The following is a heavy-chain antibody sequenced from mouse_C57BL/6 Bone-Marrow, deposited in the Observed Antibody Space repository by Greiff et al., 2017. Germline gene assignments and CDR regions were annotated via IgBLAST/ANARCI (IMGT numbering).Heavy chain of an antibody. CDR1: GFNIKDYY. CDR3: ARLEGGLRPWFAY. J-gene: IGHJ3*01. CDR2: IDPEDGET. D-gene: IGHD2-12*01. Sequence: VQLQQSGAELVKPGASVKLSCTASGFNIKDYYMHWVKQRTEQGLEWIGRIDPEDGETKYAPKFQGKATITADTSSNTAYRRLSSLTSEDTAVYYCARLEGGLRPWFAYWGQGTLVTVSA. V-gene: IGHV14-2*01.